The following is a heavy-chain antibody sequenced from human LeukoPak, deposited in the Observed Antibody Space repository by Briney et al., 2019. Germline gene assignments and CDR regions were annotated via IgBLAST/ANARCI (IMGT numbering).Heavy chain of an antibody. Sequence: QTGGSLSLSCAASGFTFSSYAMSWVRRAPAKGLEWVSTITGSGGTTNYADSVKGRFTISRDNSKNTLSLQMNSLRAEDTAVYYCANREYHLPALYWGQGSLVTVSS. J-gene: IGHJ4*02. D-gene: IGHD2-2*01. CDR3: ANREYHLPALY. CDR1: GFTFSSYA. CDR2: ITGSGGTT. V-gene: IGHV3-23*01.